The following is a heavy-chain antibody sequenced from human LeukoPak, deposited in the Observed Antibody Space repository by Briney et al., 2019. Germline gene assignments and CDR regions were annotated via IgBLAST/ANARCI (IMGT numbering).Heavy chain of an antibody. CDR3: ARDQVGDGYNLFDY. Sequence: ASVKVSCKASGYTFTGYYMHWVRQAPGQGLEWMGRINPKSGGTNCAQKFQGRVTMTRDTSISTAYMELSRLRSDDTAVYYCARDQVGDGYNLFDYWGQGTLVTVSS. V-gene: IGHV1-2*06. CDR2: INPKSGGT. CDR1: GYTFTGYY. D-gene: IGHD5-24*01. J-gene: IGHJ4*02.